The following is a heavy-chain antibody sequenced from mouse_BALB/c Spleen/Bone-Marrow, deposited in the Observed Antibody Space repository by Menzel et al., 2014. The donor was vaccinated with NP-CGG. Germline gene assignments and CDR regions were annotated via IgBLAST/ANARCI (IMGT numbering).Heavy chain of an antibody. CDR1: GFSLTRYG. CDR2: IWAGGST. D-gene: IGHD1-1*01. CDR3: ARDYYGSLYAMDY. V-gene: IGHV2-9*02. J-gene: IGHJ4*01. Sequence: VQLQQSGPGLVAPSQSLSITCTVSGFSLTRYGVHWVRQPPGKGLEWLGVIWAGGSTNYNSALMSRLSISKDNSKSQVFLKMNSLQTDDTAMYYCARDYYGSLYAMDYWGQGTSVTVSS.